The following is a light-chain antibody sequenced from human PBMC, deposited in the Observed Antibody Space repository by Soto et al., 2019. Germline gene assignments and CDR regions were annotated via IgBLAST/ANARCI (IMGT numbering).Light chain of an antibody. CDR3: QQDNNWPLT. J-gene: IGKJ4*01. Sequence: EIVLTQSPGTLSLSPGERATLSCRASQSVSSSYLAWYQQKPGQPPRLLIFDASTRASGIPGRFSGSGSDTEFTLTINSLQSEDFAVYYCQQDNNWPLTFGGGTKVEIK. V-gene: IGKV3D-15*01. CDR2: DAS. CDR1: QSVSSSY.